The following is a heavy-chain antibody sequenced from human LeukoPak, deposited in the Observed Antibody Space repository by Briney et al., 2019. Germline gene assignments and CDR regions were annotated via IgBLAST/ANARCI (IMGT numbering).Heavy chain of an antibody. Sequence: SETLSLTRTVSGDSISSANSYWGCIRQPPGKGLEWIVSISYSGSTYYNSPLKSRVTISVGTSRNHFSLKLSSVTAADTAVSCCARRRTRSPMVFWGKGTTVTVS. J-gene: IGHJ6*03. CDR1: GDSISSANSY. D-gene: IGHD1-7*01. CDR2: ISYSGST. V-gene: IGHV4-39*02. CDR3: ARRRTRSPMVF.